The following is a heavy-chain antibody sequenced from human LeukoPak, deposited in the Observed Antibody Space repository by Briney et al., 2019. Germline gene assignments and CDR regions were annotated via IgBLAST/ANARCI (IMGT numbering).Heavy chain of an antibody. J-gene: IGHJ3*02. CDR3: AKGLTGSFDAFDI. V-gene: IGHV3-23*01. Sequence: PGGSLRLSCAASGITFSSYGMSWVRQASGKGLEWVSSISSTGGTTYYADSVKGRFTISRDNSKNTLYLQMNSLRAEDTAVYYCAKGLTGSFDAFDIWGQGTMITVSS. D-gene: IGHD3-9*01. CDR1: GITFSSYG. CDR2: ISSTGGTT.